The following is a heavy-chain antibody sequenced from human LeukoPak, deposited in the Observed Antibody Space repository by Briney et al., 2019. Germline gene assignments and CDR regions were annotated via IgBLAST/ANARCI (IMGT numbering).Heavy chain of an antibody. CDR1: GGSISSYY. Sequence: SETLSLTCTVPGGSISSYYWNWIRQPAGKGLKWIGRIHTSGSTNYNPSLKSRVTISVDTSKNQFSLKLTSVTPADTAVYYCARNSCPSGTCYDNRGYFDYWGQGTLVTVSS. D-gene: IGHD2-15*01. CDR2: IHTSGST. J-gene: IGHJ4*02. CDR3: ARNSCPSGTCYDNRGYFDY. V-gene: IGHV4-4*07.